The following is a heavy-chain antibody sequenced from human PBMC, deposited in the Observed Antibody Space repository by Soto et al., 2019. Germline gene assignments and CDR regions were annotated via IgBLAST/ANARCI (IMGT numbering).Heavy chain of an antibody. CDR1: GFTLGSYA. CDR3: ARDPECCRAFAPEGHHKEVD. CDR2: IAYDGRNK. Sequence: AGSLRLSCAASGFTLGSYAMHWLRQAPGKGLEWVAVIAYDGRNKYYADSVQGRFTISRDNSKNTLYLQMNSLRAEDTAVDYGARDPECCRAFAPEGHHKEVDGGQ. V-gene: IGHV3-30*04. J-gene: IGHJ1*01. D-gene: IGHD3-16*01.